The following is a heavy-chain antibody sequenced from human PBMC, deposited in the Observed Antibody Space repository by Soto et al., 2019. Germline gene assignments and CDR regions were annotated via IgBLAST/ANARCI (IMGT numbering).Heavy chain of an antibody. V-gene: IGHV1-2*02. J-gene: IGHJ6*04. CDR2: INPNSGGT. CDR1: GYTFTGYY. CDR3: ARRGGAYCGGDCYSSPYYYYGMDV. Sequence: ASVKVSCKASGYTFTGYYMHWVRQAPGQGLEWMGWINPNSGGTNYAQKFQGRVTMTRDTSISTAYMELSRLRSDDTAVYYCARRGGAYCGGDCYSSPYYYYGMDVWGKGTTVTVSS. D-gene: IGHD2-21*02.